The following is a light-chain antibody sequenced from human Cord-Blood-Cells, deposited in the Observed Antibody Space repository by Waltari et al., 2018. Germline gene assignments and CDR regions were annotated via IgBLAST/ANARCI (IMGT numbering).Light chain of an antibody. J-gene: IGLJ3*02. Sequence: QSALTQPASVSGSPGQSITISCTGTSSDVGGYNYVSWYQQHPAKAPKLMIYDVSKRPSGVSNRFSGSKSGNTASLTISGLQAEDEADYYCSSYTSSSTPWVFG. CDR1: SSDVGGYNY. CDR2: DVS. V-gene: IGLV2-14*01. CDR3: SSYTSSSTPWV.